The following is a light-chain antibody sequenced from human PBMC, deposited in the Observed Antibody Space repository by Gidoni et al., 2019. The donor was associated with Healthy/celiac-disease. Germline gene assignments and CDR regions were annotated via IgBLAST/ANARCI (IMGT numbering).Light chain of an antibody. CDR3: QQYNNWPPGT. Sequence: EIVMTQSPATLSVSPGERATLSCRASPSVSSNLAWYQQKPGQAPRLPIYGASTRATGIPARFSGSGSGTEFTLTISSLQSEDFAVYYCQQYNNWPPGTFGQGTKVEIK. J-gene: IGKJ1*01. CDR1: PSVSSN. V-gene: IGKV3-15*01. CDR2: GAS.